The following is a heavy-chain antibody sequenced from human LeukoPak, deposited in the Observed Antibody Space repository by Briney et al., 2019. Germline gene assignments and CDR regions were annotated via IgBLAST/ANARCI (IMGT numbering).Heavy chain of an antibody. CDR1: VYTFTSYG. V-gene: IGHV1-18*01. Sequence: ASVTVSCKASVYTFTSYGISWVRQAPGQGLEWMGWISAYNGNTNYAQKLQGRVTMTTDTSTSTAYMELRSLRSDDTAVYYCARDFRGSYYDAFDIWGQGTMVTVSS. D-gene: IGHD1-26*01. J-gene: IGHJ3*02. CDR3: ARDFRGSYYDAFDI. CDR2: ISAYNGNT.